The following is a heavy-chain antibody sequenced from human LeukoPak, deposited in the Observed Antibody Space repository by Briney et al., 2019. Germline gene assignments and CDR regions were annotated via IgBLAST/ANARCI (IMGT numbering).Heavy chain of an antibody. CDR3: ARVPSTYYYYMDV. Sequence: PSETLSLTCTVSGGSISSYYWSWSRQPPGKGLEWIGYIYSTGSTNYNPSLKSRVTISVDTSKNQFSLKLSSVTAADTAVYYCARVPSTYYYYMDVWGKGTTVTISS. CDR1: GGSISSYY. V-gene: IGHV4-59*01. D-gene: IGHD2-2*01. CDR2: IYSTGST. J-gene: IGHJ6*03.